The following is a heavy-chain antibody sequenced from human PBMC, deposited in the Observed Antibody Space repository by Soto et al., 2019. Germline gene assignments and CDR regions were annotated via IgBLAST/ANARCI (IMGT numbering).Heavy chain of an antibody. V-gene: IGHV1-18*01. CDR3: ARDAAVGLNDY. J-gene: IGHJ4*02. D-gene: IGHD6-13*01. CDR1: GYSFTSYC. Sequence: GASVKVSCKASGYSFTSYCMSWVRQAPGQGLEWMGWISAYNGNTNYAQKLQGRVTMTTDTSTSTAYMELRSLRSDDTAVYYCARDAAVGLNDYWGQGTLVTVSS. CDR2: ISAYNGNT.